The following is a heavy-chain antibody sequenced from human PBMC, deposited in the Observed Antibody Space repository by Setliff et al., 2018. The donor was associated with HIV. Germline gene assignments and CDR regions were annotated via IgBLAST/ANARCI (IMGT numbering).Heavy chain of an antibody. D-gene: IGHD3-10*01. CDR1: GGSFNILG. Sequence: SVKVSCKASGGSFNILGFTWVRQAPGQGLEWVGGIIPVVDAPIYAQRSQGRVVITADKSTGTAYMQLSSLKFEDTAVYYCATRPPGVHGFSIWGQGTMVTVSS. V-gene: IGHV1-69*06. J-gene: IGHJ3*02. CDR3: ATRPPGVHGFSI. CDR2: IIPVVDAP.